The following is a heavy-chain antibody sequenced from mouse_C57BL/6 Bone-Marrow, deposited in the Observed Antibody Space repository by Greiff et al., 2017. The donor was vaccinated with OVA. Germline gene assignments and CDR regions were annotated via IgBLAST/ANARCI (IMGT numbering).Heavy chain of an antibody. V-gene: IGHV14-2*01. J-gene: IGHJ2*01. Sequence: EVHLVESGAELVKPGASVKLSCTASGFTIKDYYMHWVKQRPEQGLEWIGRIDPEDGETKYAPKFQGKATITADTSSNTAYLQLRRLPSEDTAVYYCARGDYYGRGDYFDYWGQGTTLTVSS. D-gene: IGHD1-1*01. CDR3: ARGDYYGRGDYFDY. CDR1: GFTIKDYY. CDR2: IDPEDGET.